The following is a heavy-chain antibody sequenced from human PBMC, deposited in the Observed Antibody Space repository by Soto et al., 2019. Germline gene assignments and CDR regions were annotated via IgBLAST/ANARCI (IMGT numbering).Heavy chain of an antibody. CDR1: GGSFSGYY. CDR3: ARGRRYFELGSGSYRYRYYGMDV. J-gene: IGHJ6*02. V-gene: IGHV4-34*01. D-gene: IGHD3-10*01. CDR2: INHSGST. Sequence: TSETLSLTCAVYGGSFSGYYWSWIRQPPGKGLEWIGEINHSGSTSYNPSLKSRVTISVDTSKNQFSLKLSSVTAADTAVYYCARGRRYFELGSGSYRYRYYGMDVWGQGTTVTVSS.